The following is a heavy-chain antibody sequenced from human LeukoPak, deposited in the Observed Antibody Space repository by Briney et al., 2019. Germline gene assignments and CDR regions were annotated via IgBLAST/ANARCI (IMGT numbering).Heavy chain of an antibody. CDR3: ARSQGIAAAGTY. Sequence: PSETLSLTCTVSGGSISSSSYYWGWIRQPPGKGLEWIGSIYYSGSTYYTPSLKSRVTISVDTSKNQFSLKLSSVTAADTAVYYCARSQGIAAAGTYWGQGTLVTVSS. V-gene: IGHV4-39*01. J-gene: IGHJ4*02. CDR1: GGSISSSSYY. D-gene: IGHD6-13*01. CDR2: IYYSGST.